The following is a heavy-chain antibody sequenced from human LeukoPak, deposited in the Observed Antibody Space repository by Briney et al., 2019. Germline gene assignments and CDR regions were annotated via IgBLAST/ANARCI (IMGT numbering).Heavy chain of an antibody. Sequence: GASVKVSCKASGYTFTSYGISWVRQAPGQGLEWMGWISAYNGNTNYAQKFQGRVTITADESTSTAYMELSSLRSEDTAVYYCARGYGSGSYYNGYWGQGTLVTVSS. V-gene: IGHV1-18*01. CDR3: ARGYGSGSYYNGY. CDR2: ISAYNGNT. CDR1: GYTFTSYG. J-gene: IGHJ4*02. D-gene: IGHD3-10*01.